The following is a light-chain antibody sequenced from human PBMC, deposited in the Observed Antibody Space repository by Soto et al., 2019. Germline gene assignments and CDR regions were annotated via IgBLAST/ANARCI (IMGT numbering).Light chain of an antibody. Sequence: DTQMNQSPSSLSASVGDRVTITCRASQSISSWLAWYQQKPGKAPKLLIYDASSLESGVPSRFSGSGSGTEFTLTISGLQPGDSATYYCQQYNSYSPTFGQGTKVDI. CDR2: DAS. CDR3: QQYNSYSPT. CDR1: QSISSW. J-gene: IGKJ1*01. V-gene: IGKV1-5*01.